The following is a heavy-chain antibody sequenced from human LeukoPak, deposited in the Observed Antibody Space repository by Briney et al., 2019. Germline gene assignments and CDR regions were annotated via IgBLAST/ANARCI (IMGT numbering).Heavy chain of an antibody. Sequence: PGGTLRLSCAASGFTFSSYGMSWVRQAPGKGLEWVSAISGSGGSTYYADSVKGRFTISRDNSKNTLYLQMNSLRAEDTAVYYCAKAKPYDSSGYYLFAAIDYWGQGTLVTVSS. CDR1: GFTFSSYG. D-gene: IGHD3-22*01. CDR2: ISGSGGST. V-gene: IGHV3-23*01. CDR3: AKAKPYDSSGYYLFAAIDY. J-gene: IGHJ4*02.